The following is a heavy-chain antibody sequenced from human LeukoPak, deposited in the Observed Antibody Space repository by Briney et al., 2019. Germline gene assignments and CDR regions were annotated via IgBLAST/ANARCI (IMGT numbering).Heavy chain of an antibody. CDR2: NNPNSGGT. CDR3: ASLDAFDI. CDR1: GHTFTDYY. J-gene: IGHJ3*02. V-gene: IGHV1-2*02. Sequence: GASVKVSCKASGHTFTDYYIHWVRQAPGQGFEWMGWNNPNSGGTKYAQKFQGRVTMTRDTSISTAYMELSRLRSDDTAVYYCASLDAFDIWGQGTLVTVSS.